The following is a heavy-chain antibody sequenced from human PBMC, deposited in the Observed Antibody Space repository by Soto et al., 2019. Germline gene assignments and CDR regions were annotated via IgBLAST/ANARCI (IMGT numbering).Heavy chain of an antibody. V-gene: IGHV1-24*01. Sequence: ASVKVSCKVSGYTLTELSMHWVRQAPGKGLEWMGGFDPEDGETIYAQKFQGRVTMTEDTSTDTAYMELSSLRSEDTAVYYCATGWPIFGVVILMLVWGQGTTVTVSS. CDR3: ATGWPIFGVVILMLV. J-gene: IGHJ6*02. CDR1: GYTLTELS. D-gene: IGHD3-3*01. CDR2: FDPEDGET.